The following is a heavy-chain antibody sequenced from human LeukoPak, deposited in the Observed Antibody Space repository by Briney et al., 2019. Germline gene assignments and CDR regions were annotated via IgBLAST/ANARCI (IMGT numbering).Heavy chain of an antibody. V-gene: IGHV3-66*01. J-gene: IGHJ6*02. CDR3: ARGIPRLYYGMDV. CDR1: GFTVSSNY. CDR2: IYSGGST. Sequence: PGGSLRLSCAASGFTVSSNYMSWVRQAPGKGLEWVSVIYSGGSTYYADSVKGRFTISRDNSKNTLYLQMNSLRAEDTAVYYCARGIPRLYYGMDVWGQGTTVTVSS.